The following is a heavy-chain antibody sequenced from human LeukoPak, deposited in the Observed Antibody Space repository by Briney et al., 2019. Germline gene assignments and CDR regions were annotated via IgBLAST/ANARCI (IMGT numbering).Heavy chain of an antibody. CDR3: AKITTAGSYFDY. Sequence: GGSLRLSCVASGFTFSTYGMQWVRQAPGKGLEWVAFIRYDGRIKHHADSVKGRFTISRDNSKNTVLLQMDSLRTEDTAVYYCAKITTAGSYFDYWGQGTLVIVSS. CDR1: GFTFSTYG. CDR2: IRYDGRIK. V-gene: IGHV3-30*02. J-gene: IGHJ4*02. D-gene: IGHD6-13*01.